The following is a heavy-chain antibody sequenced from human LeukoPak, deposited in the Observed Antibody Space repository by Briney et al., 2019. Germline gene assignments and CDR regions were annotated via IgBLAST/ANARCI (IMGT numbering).Heavy chain of an antibody. V-gene: IGHV3-21*01. J-gene: IGHJ4*02. CDR2: ISSSSSYI. Sequence: PGGSLRLSCAASGFTFSSYAMNWVRQAPGKGLEWVSSISSSSSYIYYADSVKGRFTISRDNAKNSLYLQMNSLRAEDTAVYYCARDSSGGSRGGYWGQGTLVTVFS. D-gene: IGHD2-15*01. CDR1: GFTFSSYA. CDR3: ARDSSGGSRGGY.